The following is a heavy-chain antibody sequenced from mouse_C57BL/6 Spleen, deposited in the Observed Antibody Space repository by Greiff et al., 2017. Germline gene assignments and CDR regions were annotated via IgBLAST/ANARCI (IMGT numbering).Heavy chain of an antibody. Sequence: EVKLVESGGGLVKPGGSLKLSCAASGFTFSSYAMSWVRQTPEKRLEWVATISDGGSYTYYPDNVKGRFTISRDNAKNNLYLQMSHLKSEDTAMYYCARDIYDGSWFAYWGQGTLVTVSA. J-gene: IGHJ3*01. CDR3: ARDIYDGSWFAY. CDR2: ISDGGSYT. CDR1: GFTFSSYA. D-gene: IGHD2-3*01. V-gene: IGHV5-4*01.